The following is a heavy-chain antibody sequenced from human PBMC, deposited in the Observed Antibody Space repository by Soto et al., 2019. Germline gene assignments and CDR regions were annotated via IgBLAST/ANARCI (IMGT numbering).Heavy chain of an antibody. D-gene: IGHD2-21*01. J-gene: IGHJ4*02. CDR2: MSMDGNRI. CDR1: GVTFSSYW. Sequence: GGSLILSCAASGVTFSSYWMHWVRKAPGKGLEWVSRMSMDGNRISYVDSVKGRCTISRDNAKNTFYMEMNSARVEDTAVYYYVRGDGDRYDGHGYLGRHWGQGSLVTVSS. V-gene: IGHV3-74*01. CDR3: VRGDGDRYDGHGYLGRH.